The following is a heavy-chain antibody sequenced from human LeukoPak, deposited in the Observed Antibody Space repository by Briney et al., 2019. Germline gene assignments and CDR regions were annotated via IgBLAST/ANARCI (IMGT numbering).Heavy chain of an antibody. V-gene: IGHV3-23*01. CDR1: GFTFSSYA. CDR2: ISGSGGST. D-gene: IGHD3-22*01. Sequence: GGSLRRSCAASGFTFSSYAMSWVRQAPGKGLEWVSAISGSGGSTYYADSVKGRFTISRDNSKNTLYLQMNSLRAEDTAVYYCAKYPRANCDSSGYYFVYWGQGTLV. CDR3: AKYPRANCDSSGYYFVY. J-gene: IGHJ4*02.